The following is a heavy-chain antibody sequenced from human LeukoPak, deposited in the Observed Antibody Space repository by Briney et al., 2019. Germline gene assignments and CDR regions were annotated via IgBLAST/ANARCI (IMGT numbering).Heavy chain of an antibody. CDR2: INPNSGGT. D-gene: IGHD2-8*02. V-gene: IGHV1-2*02. CDR1: GYTFTGYY. CDR3: ARVLGARGFLGY. J-gene: IGHJ4*02. Sequence: ASVKVSCKASGYTFTGYYMHWVRQAPGQGLEWMGWINPNSGGTNYAQKFQGRVTMTRDTSISTAYMELSRLRSDDTAVYYCARVLGARGFLGYWGQGTLVTVSS.